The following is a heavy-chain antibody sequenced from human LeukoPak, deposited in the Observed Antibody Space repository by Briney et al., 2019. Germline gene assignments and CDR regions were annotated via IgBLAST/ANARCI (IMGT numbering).Heavy chain of an antibody. D-gene: IGHD3-3*01. J-gene: IGHJ4*02. CDR3: ARHTYYDFWSGSQGAFDY. Sequence: SETLSLTCTVSGGSLSSYYWSWIRQPPGKGLEWIGYIYYSGSTNYNPSLKSRVTISVDTSKNQFSLKLSSVTAADTAVYYCARHTYYDFWSGSQGAFDYWGQGTLVTVSS. CDR2: IYYSGST. V-gene: IGHV4-59*01. CDR1: GGSLSSYY.